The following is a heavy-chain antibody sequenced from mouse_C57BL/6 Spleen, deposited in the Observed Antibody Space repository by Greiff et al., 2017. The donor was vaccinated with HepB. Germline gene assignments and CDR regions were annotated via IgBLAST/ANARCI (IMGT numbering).Heavy chain of an antibody. CDR1: GYTFTSYW. CDR2: IDPSDSYT. CDR3: ARGWDDY. J-gene: IGHJ2*01. Sequence: QVQLQHPGAELVKPGASVKLSCKASGYTFTSYWMQWVKQRPGQGLEWIGEIDPSDSYTNYNQKFKGKATLTVDTSSSTAYMQLSSLTSEDSAVYYCARGWDDYWGQGTTLTVSS. V-gene: IGHV1-50*01. D-gene: IGHD4-1*01.